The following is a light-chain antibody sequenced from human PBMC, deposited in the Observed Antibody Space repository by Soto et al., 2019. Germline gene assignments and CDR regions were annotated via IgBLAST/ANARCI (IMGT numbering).Light chain of an antibody. CDR1: QSVNNN. CDR3: QQYGTSWT. V-gene: IGKV3-20*01. CDR2: GAS. J-gene: IGKJ1*01. Sequence: ASQSVNNNLAWSQQQPGQAPRLLIYGASSRATGIPERFSGTGSGTDFTLTISTLEPEDFAVYYCQQYGTSWTFGQGTKVDI.